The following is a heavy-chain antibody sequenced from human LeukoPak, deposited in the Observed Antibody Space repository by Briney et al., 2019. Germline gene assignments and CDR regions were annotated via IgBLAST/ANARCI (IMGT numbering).Heavy chain of an antibody. CDR1: GGTFSSYA. CDR3: ARGSQIRTYCGGDCYSTDAFDI. V-gene: IGHV1-69*13. CDR2: IIPIFGTA. Sequence: GASVKVSCKASGGTFSSYAISWVRQAPGQGLEWMGGIIPIFGTANYAQKFQGRVTITADESTSTAYMELSSLRSEDMAVYYCARGSQIRTYCGGDCYSTDAFDIWGQGTMVTVSS. J-gene: IGHJ3*02. D-gene: IGHD2-21*02.